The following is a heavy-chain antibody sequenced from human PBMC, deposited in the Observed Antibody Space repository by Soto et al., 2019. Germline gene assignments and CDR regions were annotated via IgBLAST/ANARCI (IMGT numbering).Heavy chain of an antibody. V-gene: IGHV3-23*01. CDR3: AKDRSRYSSGWNNWFDR. J-gene: IGHJ5*02. CDR2: TSGSGGST. CDR1: GFTFSNYV. D-gene: IGHD6-19*01. Sequence: SRASSGFTFSNYVMSGVRQAPGKSLEWVSSTSGSGGSTDYADCVKGRFTISRDNSKNKLYLQMKSLRAEDTAVYYCAKDRSRYSSGWNNWFDRWGQGTMVTVSS.